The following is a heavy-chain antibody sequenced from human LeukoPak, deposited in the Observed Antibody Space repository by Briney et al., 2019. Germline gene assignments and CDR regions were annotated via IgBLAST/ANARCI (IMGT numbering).Heavy chain of an antibody. CDR2: IYYSGST. CDR3: ARPSDQLLFGIDY. Sequence: SETLSLTCTVSGGSISSSSYYWGWIRQPPGKGLEWIGSIYYSGSTHYNPSLKSRVTISVDTSKNQFSLKLSSVTAADTAVYYCARPSDQLLFGIDYWGQGTLVTVSS. CDR1: GGSISSSSYY. D-gene: IGHD2-2*01. V-gene: IGHV4-39*01. J-gene: IGHJ4*02.